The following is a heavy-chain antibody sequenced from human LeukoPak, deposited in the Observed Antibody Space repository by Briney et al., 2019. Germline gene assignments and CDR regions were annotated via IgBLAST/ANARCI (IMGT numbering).Heavy chain of an antibody. CDR2: IYYSGST. D-gene: IGHD5-24*01. CDR3: ASVRDGYNSPFSDY. V-gene: IGHV4-30-4*08. J-gene: IGHJ4*02. Sequence: TSSETLSLTCTVSGGSISSGDYYWSWIRQPPGKGLEWIGYIYYSGSTYYNPSLKSRVTISVDTSKNQFSLKLSSVTAADTAVYYCASVRDGYNSPFSDYWGQGTLVTVSS. CDR1: GGSISSGDYY.